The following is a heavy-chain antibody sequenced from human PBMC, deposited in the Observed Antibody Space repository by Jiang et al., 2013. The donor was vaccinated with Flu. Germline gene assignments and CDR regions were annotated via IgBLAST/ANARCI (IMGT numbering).Heavy chain of an antibody. Sequence: RSLRLSCAASGFTFSSYGMHWVRQAPGKGLEWVAVISYDGSNKYYADSVKGRFTISRDNSKNTLYLQMNSLRAEDTAVYYCAKDRVRGGSYPVDYWGQGTLVTVSS. CDR2: ISYDGSNK. D-gene: IGHD1-26*01. J-gene: IGHJ4*02. CDR3: AKDRVRGGSYPVDY. CDR1: GFTFSSYG. V-gene: IGHV3-30*18.